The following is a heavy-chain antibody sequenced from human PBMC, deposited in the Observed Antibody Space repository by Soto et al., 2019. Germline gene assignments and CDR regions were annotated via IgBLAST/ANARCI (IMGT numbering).Heavy chain of an antibody. CDR1: GHTFTGHH. D-gene: IGHD2-21*02. Sequence: SVKVSCKASGHTFTGHHMHWVRQAPGQGLEWMGLIDLDIGDTKYAQKFQGRVTSTSDTSITTAYMELRGLRSDDTAVYYCALEPTGTAGFDYWGQGALVTVSS. J-gene: IGHJ4*02. CDR2: IDLDIGDT. V-gene: IGHV1-2*02. CDR3: ALEPTGTAGFDY.